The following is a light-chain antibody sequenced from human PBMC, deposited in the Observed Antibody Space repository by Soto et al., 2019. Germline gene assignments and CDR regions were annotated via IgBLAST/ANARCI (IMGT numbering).Light chain of an antibody. V-gene: IGLV2-11*01. CDR1: SSDVGAYNY. CDR2: DVS. CDR3: CSYAGSHTWA. J-gene: IGLJ3*02. Sequence: QSVLTQPRSVSGSPGQSVTMSYTGTSSDVGAYNYVSWYQQYPGKAPKLMISDVSKRPSGVPDRFSGSKSGNTASLTISGLQAEDEADYHCCSYAGSHTWAFGGGTKLTVL.